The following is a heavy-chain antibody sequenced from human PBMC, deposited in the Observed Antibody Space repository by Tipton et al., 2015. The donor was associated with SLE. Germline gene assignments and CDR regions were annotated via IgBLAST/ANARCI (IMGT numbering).Heavy chain of an antibody. V-gene: IGHV3-33*01. CDR1: GFTFTSHG. CDR2: IWYDGSKK. CDR3: ARGGNYFDY. Sequence: SLRLSCAASGFTFTSHGFHWVRQAPGEGLDWVAGIWYDGSKKIYTDSVKGRFTISRDNSKNTLYLQMDSLRAEDTAMYYCARGGNYFDYWGQGTLVTVSS. J-gene: IGHJ4*02.